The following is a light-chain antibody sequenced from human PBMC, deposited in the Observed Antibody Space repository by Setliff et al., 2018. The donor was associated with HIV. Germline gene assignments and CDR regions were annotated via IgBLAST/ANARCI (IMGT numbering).Light chain of an antibody. CDR2: DAT. CDR1: TSYVGAYNY. Sequence: LTQPASMSGSPGQSITISCTGNTSYVGAYNYVSWYQQQPGKTPKLLIYDATNRPSVVSNRFSGSKSANTASLTISVLQAEDEADYYCGSYTSSTSRVFGSGTKVTVL. CDR3: GSYTSSTSRV. V-gene: IGLV2-14*03. J-gene: IGLJ1*01.